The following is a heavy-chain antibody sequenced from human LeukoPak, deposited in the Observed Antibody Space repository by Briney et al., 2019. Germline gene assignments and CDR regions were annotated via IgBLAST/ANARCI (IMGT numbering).Heavy chain of an antibody. J-gene: IGHJ4*02. CDR1: GFTFSKYA. D-gene: IGHD6-19*01. Sequence: GGSLRLSCAVSGFTFSKYAMNWVRQGPGKGLEWVSGIGASGGTTYYADSVQGRFTISRDNSKNTLYLQLNRLRAEDTGVYFCAKDLEAVAGTIVNDYWSQGTLVTVSS. CDR2: IGASGGTT. CDR3: AKDLEAVAGTIVNDY. V-gene: IGHV3-23*01.